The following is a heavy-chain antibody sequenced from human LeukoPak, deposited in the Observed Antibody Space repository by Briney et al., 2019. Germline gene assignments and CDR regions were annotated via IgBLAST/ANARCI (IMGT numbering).Heavy chain of an antibody. Sequence: PSETLSLTCTVTGVSISSYYWSWIRQPPGKGLEWIGYIYYSGSTNYNPSLKSRVTISVDTSKNQFSLKLSSVTAADTAVYYCASSYQWLGLTNFDYWGQGTLVTVSS. CDR3: ASSYQWLGLTNFDY. D-gene: IGHD6-19*01. J-gene: IGHJ4*02. V-gene: IGHV4-59*01. CDR1: GVSISSYY. CDR2: IYYSGST.